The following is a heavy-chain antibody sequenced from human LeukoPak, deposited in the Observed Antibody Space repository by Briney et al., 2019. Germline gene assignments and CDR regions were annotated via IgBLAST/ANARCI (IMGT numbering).Heavy chain of an antibody. CDR1: GYTFTSYA. CDR3: ARGGYCSGGSCYPTWNWFDP. D-gene: IGHD2-15*01. V-gene: IGHV1-3*03. Sequence: GASVKVSCKASGYTFTSYAMHWVRQAPGQRLEWMGWINAGNGNTKYSQEFQGRVTITRDTSASTAYMELSSLRSEDMAVYYCARGGYCSGGSCYPTWNWFDPWGQGTLVTVSS. J-gene: IGHJ5*02. CDR2: INAGNGNT.